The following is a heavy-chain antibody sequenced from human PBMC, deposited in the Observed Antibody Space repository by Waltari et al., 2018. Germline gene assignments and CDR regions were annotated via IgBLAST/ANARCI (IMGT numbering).Heavy chain of an antibody. J-gene: IGHJ4*02. D-gene: IGHD1-26*01. CDR3: TTLASGESGDY. CDR2: INPDGIQK. V-gene: IGHV3-7*01. Sequence: EVQLVESGGGLVQPGGSLRLSCAASGFTFNTYWMKWIRQAPGKGLEWVANINPDGIQKFYVDSVKGRFTVSRDNAQNSLYLQMNNLRAEDTAVYYCTTLASGESGDYWGQGTLVTVSS. CDR1: GFTFNTYW.